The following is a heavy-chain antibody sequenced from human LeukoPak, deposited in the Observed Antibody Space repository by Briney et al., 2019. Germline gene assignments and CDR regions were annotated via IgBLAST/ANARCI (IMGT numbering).Heavy chain of an antibody. CDR2: IYYSGST. CDR1: GGSISSGDYY. D-gene: IGHD3-3*01. Sequence: KSSETLSLTCTVSGGSISSGDYYWSWIRQPPGKGLEWIGYIYYSGSTYYNPSLKSRVTISVDTSKNQFSLKLSSVTAADTVVYYCARANPIYDLRGFDPWGQGTLVTVSS. CDR3: ARANPIYDLRGFDP. J-gene: IGHJ5*02. V-gene: IGHV4-30-4*01.